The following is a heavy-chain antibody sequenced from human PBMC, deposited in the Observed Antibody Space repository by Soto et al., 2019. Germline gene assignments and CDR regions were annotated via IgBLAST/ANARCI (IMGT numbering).Heavy chain of an antibody. CDR2: IYYSGST. J-gene: IGHJ4*02. V-gene: IGHV4-59*08. Sequence: SETLSLTCTVSGGSISSYYWSWIRQPPGKGLEWIGYIYYSGSTNYNPSLKSRVTISVDTSKNQFSLKLSSVTAADTAVYYCAMGSTGYSRSWYRYWGQGTLVTVYS. CDR1: GGSISSYY. D-gene: IGHD6-13*01. CDR3: AMGSTGYSRSWYRY.